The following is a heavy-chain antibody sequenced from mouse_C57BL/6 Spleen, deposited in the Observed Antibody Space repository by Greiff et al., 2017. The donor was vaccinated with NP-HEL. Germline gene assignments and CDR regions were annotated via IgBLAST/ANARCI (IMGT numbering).Heavy chain of an antibody. CDR1: GFTFSDYG. CDR3: ARGDYPPFDY. J-gene: IGHJ2*01. Sequence: DVQLVESGGGLVKPGGSLKLSCAASGFTFSDYGMHWVRQAPEKGLEWVAYISSGSSTIYYADTVKGRFTISRDNAKNTLFLQMTSLRSEDTAMYYCARGDYPPFDYWGQGTTLTVSS. D-gene: IGHD2-4*01. CDR2: ISSGSSTI. V-gene: IGHV5-17*01.